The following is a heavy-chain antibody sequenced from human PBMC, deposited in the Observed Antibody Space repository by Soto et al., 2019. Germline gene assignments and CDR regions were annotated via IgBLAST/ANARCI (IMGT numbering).Heavy chain of an antibody. CDR1: GFTFSSYG. V-gene: IGHV3-33*01. Sequence: QVQLVESGGGVVQPGRSLRLSCAASGFTFSSYGMHWVRQAPGKGLEWVAVIWYDGSNKYYADSVKGRFTISRDNSKNPLYLQMNSLRAEGTAVYYCARDRMYSSSWVPWGQGTLVTVSS. D-gene: IGHD6-13*01. J-gene: IGHJ5*02. CDR2: IWYDGSNK. CDR3: ARDRMYSSSWVP.